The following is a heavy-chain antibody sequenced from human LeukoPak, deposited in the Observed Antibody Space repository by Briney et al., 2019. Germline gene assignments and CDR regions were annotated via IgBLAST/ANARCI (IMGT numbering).Heavy chain of an antibody. D-gene: IGHD2-8*02. V-gene: IGHV3-23*01. CDR1: GFTFSSYD. Sequence: GGSLRLSCAASGFTFSSYDMSWVRQAPGKGLEWVSSLTSDGGSTEYADSVKGRFTISRDNSKNTLYLQMNSLRAEDTALYFCAKSLVWWAFDYWGQGALVSVSS. J-gene: IGHJ4*02. CDR2: LTSDGGST. CDR3: AKSLVWWAFDY.